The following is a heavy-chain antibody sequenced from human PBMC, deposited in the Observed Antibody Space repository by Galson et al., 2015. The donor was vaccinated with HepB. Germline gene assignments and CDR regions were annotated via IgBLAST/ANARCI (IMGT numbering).Heavy chain of an antibody. CDR2: INAGNGNT. CDR1: GYTFTSYA. D-gene: IGHD6-13*01. J-gene: IGHJ4*02. Sequence: SVKVSCKASGYTFTSYAMHWVSQAPGQRLEWMGWINAGNGNTKYSQKFQGRVTITRDTSASTAYMELSSLRSEDTAVYYCARYSPLDYSSWYYFDYWGQGTLVTVSS. V-gene: IGHV1-3*01. CDR3: ARYSPLDYSSWYYFDY.